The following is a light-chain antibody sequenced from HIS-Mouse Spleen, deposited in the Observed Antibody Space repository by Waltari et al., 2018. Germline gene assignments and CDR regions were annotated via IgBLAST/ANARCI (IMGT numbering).Light chain of an antibody. V-gene: IGLV2-11*01. CDR2: DVS. J-gene: IGLJ2*01. CDR3: CSYAGSYTLV. Sequence: QSALTQPRSVSGSPGQSVTISCTGTSSDVGGYNYVSWYQQHPGNAPKLMIYDVSKRPSGVPDRFSGSKSGNPASLTISGLQAEDEADYYCCSYAGSYTLVFGGGTKLTVL. CDR1: SSDVGGYNY.